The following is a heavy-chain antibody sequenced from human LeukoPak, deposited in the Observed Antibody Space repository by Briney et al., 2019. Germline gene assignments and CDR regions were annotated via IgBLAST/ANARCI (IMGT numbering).Heavy chain of an antibody. D-gene: IGHD4-23*01. CDR3: ARVSTVVTTWFRARSSDRFDP. J-gene: IGHJ5*02. CDR2: MNPNSGNT. Sequence: ASVKVSCKASGYTFTSYDINWVRQATGQGLEWMGWMNPNSGNTGYAQKFQGRVTMTRNTSISTAYMELSSLRSEDTAVYYCARVSTVVTTWFRARSSDRFDPWGQGTLVTVSS. V-gene: IGHV1-8*01. CDR1: GYTFTSYD.